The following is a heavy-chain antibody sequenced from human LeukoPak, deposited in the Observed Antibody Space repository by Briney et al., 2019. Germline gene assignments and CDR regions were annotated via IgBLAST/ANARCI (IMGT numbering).Heavy chain of an antibody. Sequence: PGGSLRLSCAASGFTFSNAWMSWVRQAPGKGLEWVSRINPDGSSSNYADSVKGRFTMSRDNAKSMVYLQMDGLRAEDTAVFSCVRQAVSGDSGIAYWGRGVLVTVSS. J-gene: IGHJ4*02. CDR1: GFTFSNAW. V-gene: IGHV3-74*01. D-gene: IGHD4-17*01. CDR3: VRQAVSGDSGIAY. CDR2: INPDGSSS.